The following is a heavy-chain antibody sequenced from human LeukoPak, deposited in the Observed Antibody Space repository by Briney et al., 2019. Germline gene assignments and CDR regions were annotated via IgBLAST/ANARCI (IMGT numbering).Heavy chain of an antibody. V-gene: IGHV6-1*01. CDR1: GDSVSSNSAA. CDR3: AREVLWFGELSLYNWFDP. J-gene: IGHJ5*02. CDR2: TYYRSKWYN. D-gene: IGHD3-10*01. Sequence: SQTLSLTCAISGDSVSSNSAAWNWIRQSPSRGLEWLGRTYYRSKWYNDYAVSVKGRITINPDTSKNQFSLQLNSVTPEDTAVYYCAREVLWFGELSLYNWFDPWGQGTLVTVSS.